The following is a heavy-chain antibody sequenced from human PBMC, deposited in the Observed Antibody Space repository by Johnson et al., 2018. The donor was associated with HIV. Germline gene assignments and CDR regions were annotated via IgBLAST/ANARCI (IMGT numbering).Heavy chain of an antibody. CDR2: IWYDGSNK. D-gene: IGHD1-26*01. Sequence: QVQLVESGGGVVQPGRSLRLSCAASGFTFSSYAMHWVRQAPGKGLEWVAVIWYDGSNKYYADSVKGRFTISRDNSKNTLYLQMGSLRAEDMAVYYCARGGGVVGNAFDIWGQGTMVTVSS. CDR1: GFTFSSYA. CDR3: ARGGGVVGNAFDI. J-gene: IGHJ3*02. V-gene: IGHV3-30*14.